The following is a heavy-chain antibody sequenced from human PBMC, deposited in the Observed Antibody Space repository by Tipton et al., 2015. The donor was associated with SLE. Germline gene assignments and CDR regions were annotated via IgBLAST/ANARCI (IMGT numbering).Heavy chain of an antibody. J-gene: IGHJ4*02. Sequence: SLRLSCAASGFTFSSYEMNWFRQAPGQGLEWISHISISGDSIYYANSVLGRFTISRDNAKNSLFLHMSSLRAEDTATYYCAREDWDRGVDYWGQGTLVPVSS. D-gene: IGHD1/OR15-1a*01. CDR3: AREDWDRGVDY. V-gene: IGHV3-48*03. CDR2: ISISGDSI. CDR1: GFTFSSYE.